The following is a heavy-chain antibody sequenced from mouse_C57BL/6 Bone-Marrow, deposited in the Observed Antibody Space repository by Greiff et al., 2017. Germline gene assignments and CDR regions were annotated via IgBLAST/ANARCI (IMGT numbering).Heavy chain of an antibody. CDR3: ARDARYSNYYAMDY. V-gene: IGHV7-1*01. Sequence: EVQRVESGGGLVQSGRSLRLSCATSGFTFSDFYMEWVRQAPGKGLEWIAASRNKANDYTTEYCASVKGRFIVSRDTSQSILYLQMNALRAEDTAIYYCARDARYSNYYAMDYWGQGTSVTVSS. J-gene: IGHJ4*01. CDR2: SRNKANDYTT. D-gene: IGHD2-5*01. CDR1: GFTFSDFY.